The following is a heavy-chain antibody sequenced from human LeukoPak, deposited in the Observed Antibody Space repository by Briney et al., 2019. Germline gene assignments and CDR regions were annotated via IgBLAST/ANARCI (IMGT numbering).Heavy chain of an antibody. V-gene: IGHV1-8*03. CDR2: MNPNGGNT. CDR3: ARQGFSRYYDFWSGYPYYFDY. CDR1: GYTFTSYD. Sequence: ASVKVSGKASGYTFTSYDINGVREATGQGLEWMGWMNPNGGNTGYEKTVQGRVTITRNTSITTAYMELSTLRSEDTAVYYCARQGFSRYYDFWSGYPYYFDYWGQGTLVTVSS. J-gene: IGHJ4*02. D-gene: IGHD3-3*01.